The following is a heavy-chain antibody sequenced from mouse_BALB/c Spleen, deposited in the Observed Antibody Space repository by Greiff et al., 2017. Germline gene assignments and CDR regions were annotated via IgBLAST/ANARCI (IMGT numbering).Heavy chain of an antibody. Sequence: VQLQQSGPSLVKPSQTLSLTCSVTGDSITSGYWNWIRKFPGNKLEYMGYISYSGSTYYNPSLKSRISITRDTSKNQYYLQLNSVTTEDTATYYCARYSNYGSSPWAMDYWGQGTSVTDSS. D-gene: IGHD1-1*01. CDR1: GDSITSGY. J-gene: IGHJ4*01. CDR2: ISYSGST. CDR3: ARYSNYGSSPWAMDY. V-gene: IGHV3-8*02.